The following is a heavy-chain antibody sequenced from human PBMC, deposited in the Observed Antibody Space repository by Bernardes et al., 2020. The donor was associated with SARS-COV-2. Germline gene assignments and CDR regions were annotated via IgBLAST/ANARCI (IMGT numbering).Heavy chain of an antibody. V-gene: IGHV3-9*01. Sequence: SLRLSCAASGFTFDDYAMHWVRQAPGKGLEWVSGISWNSGSIGYADSVKGRFTISRDNAKNSLYLQMNSLRAEDTALYYCAKDMRFGEGMNWFDPWGQGTLVTVSS. CDR2: ISWNSGSI. CDR3: AKDMRFGEGMNWFDP. CDR1: GFTFDDYA. J-gene: IGHJ5*02. D-gene: IGHD3-10*01.